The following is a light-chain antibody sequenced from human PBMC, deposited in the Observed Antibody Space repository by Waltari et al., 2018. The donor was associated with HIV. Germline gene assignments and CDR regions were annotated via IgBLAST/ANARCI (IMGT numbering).Light chain of an antibody. CDR2: INTDGSH. V-gene: IGLV4-69*01. CDR1: SGHTSNA. J-gene: IGLJ3*02. CDR3: QAWGAGIRV. Sequence: TQSPSASASLGASVKLTCTLSSGHTSNAIAWHQQQPEKGPRFLLKINTDGSHDRGDGIPDRFSGSSSGAERYLTISSLQSEDEADYYCQAWGAGIRVFGGGTKLTVL.